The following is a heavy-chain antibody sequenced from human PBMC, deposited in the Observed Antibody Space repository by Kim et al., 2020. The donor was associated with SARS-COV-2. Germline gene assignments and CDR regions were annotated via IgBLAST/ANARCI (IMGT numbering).Heavy chain of an antibody. D-gene: IGHD3-22*01. CDR2: ISSSSSTI. V-gene: IGHV3-48*02. CDR3: ARDSFFRKYYYDSSGYYYVDYFVY. CDR1: GFTFSSYS. Sequence: GGSLRLSCAASGFTFSSYSMNWVRQAPGKGLEWVSYISSSSSTIYYADSVKGRFTISRDNAKNSPYLQMNSLRDEDTAVYYCARDSFFRKYYYDSSGYYYVDYFVYCCPGTLVTVSS. J-gene: IGHJ4*02.